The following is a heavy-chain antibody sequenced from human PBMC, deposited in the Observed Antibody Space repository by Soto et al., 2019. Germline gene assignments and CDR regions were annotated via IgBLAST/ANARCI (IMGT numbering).Heavy chain of an antibody. V-gene: IGHV3-23*01. CDR1: GFSFSNYG. D-gene: IGHD5-18*01. CDR3: VQRGGYNY. CDR2: FGGSTGSTT. J-gene: IGHJ4*02. Sequence: EVQLLESGGGLVQPGGSLSLSCVGSGFSFSNYGMSWVRQAPGKGLEWVSSFGGSTGSTTYYADSVKGRFTISRDNSKNTLYLQMSSLRAEDTAVYYCVQRGGYNYVGQGTLVTVSS.